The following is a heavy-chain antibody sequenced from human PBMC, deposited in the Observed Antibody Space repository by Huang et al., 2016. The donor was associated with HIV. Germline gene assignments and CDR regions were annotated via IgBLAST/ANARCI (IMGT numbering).Heavy chain of an antibody. D-gene: IGHD3-22*01. CDR3: VVDDTSGYFSSDY. CDR1: GYTFTSFG. Sequence: QVHLVQSGPEVKKPGASVKVSCKASGYTFTSFGISWVRQAPGQGLEWMGSISAHKVDTNSAQKFRVRVTMTTDTSTRTAHMELRSLRSDDSAVYYCVVDDTSGYFSSDYWGQGTLVTVSS. CDR2: ISAHKVDT. V-gene: IGHV1-18*04. J-gene: IGHJ4*02.